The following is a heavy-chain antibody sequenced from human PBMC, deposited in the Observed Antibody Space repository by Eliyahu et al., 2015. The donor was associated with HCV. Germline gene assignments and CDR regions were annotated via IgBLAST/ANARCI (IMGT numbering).Heavy chain of an antibody. CDR3: ARTQGDFDL. CDR1: GDSVSSKSAA. CDR2: TYYRSKWFT. Sequence: QVQLQQSGPGLVKPSQTXSLTCVISGDSVSSKSAAWNWIRESPSRGLEWLGRTYYRSKWFTDYAVSMKSRITVNPDTSKNQFSLQLNSVTPEDTAVYYCARTQGDFDLWGRGTLVTVSS. J-gene: IGHJ2*01. D-gene: IGHD3-16*01. V-gene: IGHV6-1*01.